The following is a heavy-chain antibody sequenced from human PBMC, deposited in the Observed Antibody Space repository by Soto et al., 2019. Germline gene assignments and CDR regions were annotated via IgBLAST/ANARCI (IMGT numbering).Heavy chain of an antibody. CDR2: IYPDNSDT. CDR3: VRHDSTGYYTY. Sequence: PGESLKISCQGSGYTFISSWIGWVRQMPGKGLEWMGIIYPDNSDTRYSPSFQGQVIMSVDKSIRTAYLQWRSLKASDTAMYYCVRHDSTGYYTYWGQGTLVTVSS. V-gene: IGHV5-51*01. J-gene: IGHJ4*02. D-gene: IGHD3-22*01. CDR1: GYTFISSW.